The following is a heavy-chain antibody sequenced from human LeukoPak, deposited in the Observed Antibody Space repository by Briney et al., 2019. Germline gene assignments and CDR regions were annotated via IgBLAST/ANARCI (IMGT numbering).Heavy chain of an antibody. CDR2: ISWNSGSI. D-gene: IGHD3-9*01. J-gene: IGHJ4*02. CDR1: GFTFDDYA. Sequence: GGSLRLSCAASGFTFDDYAMHWVRQAPGKGLEWVSGISWNSGSIGYADSVKGRFTISRDNAKNSLYLQMNSLRAEDTALYYCAKALGRYLDWLYDYWGQGTLVTVSS. CDR3: AKALGRYLDWLYDY. V-gene: IGHV3-9*01.